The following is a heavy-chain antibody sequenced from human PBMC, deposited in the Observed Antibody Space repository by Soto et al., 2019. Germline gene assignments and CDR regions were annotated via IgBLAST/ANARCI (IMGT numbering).Heavy chain of an antibody. CDR1: GFVFSNYG. V-gene: IGHV3-30*18. J-gene: IGHJ4*02. Sequence: GGSLRLSCAASGFVFSNYGMHWVRQAPGQGLEWVAFISHDGSKKDFVDSVKGRFTISRDNSENTVSLQMNSLRTEDTAVYYCSKDQAYLDITGYLGPHFDYWGPGIQVTVSS. CDR2: ISHDGSKK. CDR3: SKDQAYLDITGYLGPHFDY. D-gene: IGHD5-18*01.